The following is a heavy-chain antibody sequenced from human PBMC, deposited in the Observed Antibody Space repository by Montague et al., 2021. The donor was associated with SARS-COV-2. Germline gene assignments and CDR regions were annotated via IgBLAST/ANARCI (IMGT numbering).Heavy chain of an antibody. V-gene: IGHV4-39*01. CDR1: GGSVSSRSYY. J-gene: IGHJ4*02. CDR2: IYYSGSN. Sequence: SETLSLTCTVSGGSVSSRSYYWGWIRQPPGKGLEWIGSIYYSGSNHYNPSLKSRVTISVDTSKNQFALKLSSVTAADTAEYYCARRGDYGGPRFDYWGQGTPVSVSS. D-gene: IGHD4-23*01. CDR3: ARRGDYGGPRFDY.